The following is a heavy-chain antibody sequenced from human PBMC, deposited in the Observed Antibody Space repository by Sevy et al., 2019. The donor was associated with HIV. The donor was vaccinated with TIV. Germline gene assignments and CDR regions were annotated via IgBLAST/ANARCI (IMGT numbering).Heavy chain of an antibody. V-gene: IGHV3-33*03. Sequence: GGSLRLSCAASGFTFSDFGMHWVRQAPGKGLEWVAIIWYDGSNKHYADSVKGRFSISRDNSKNTVYLQMNNLRAEDTAIYYCAKDPDGSGTYYSPDPWGQGTLVTVSS. J-gene: IGHJ5*02. CDR3: AKDPDGSGTYYSPDP. CDR1: GFTFSDFG. CDR2: IWYDGSNK. D-gene: IGHD3-10*01.